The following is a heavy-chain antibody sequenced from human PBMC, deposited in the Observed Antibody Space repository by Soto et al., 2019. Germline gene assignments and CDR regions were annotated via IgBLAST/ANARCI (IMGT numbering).Heavy chain of an antibody. Sequence: EVQLVESGGGLVQPGGSLRLSCAASGFTFSSDWMHWVRQTPGKGLVWLSRMNSDGSSLTYADAVKGRFTISRDNAKNSLYLQMNSLRAEDTAVYYCARGPRGWYGFDYWGQGTLVTVSS. CDR3: ARGPRGWYGFDY. CDR1: GFTFSSDW. D-gene: IGHD6-19*01. V-gene: IGHV3-74*01. J-gene: IGHJ4*02. CDR2: MNSDGSSL.